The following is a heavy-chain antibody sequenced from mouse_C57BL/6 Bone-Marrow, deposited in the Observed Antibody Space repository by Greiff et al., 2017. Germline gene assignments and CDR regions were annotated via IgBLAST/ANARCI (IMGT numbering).Heavy chain of an antibody. Sequence: QVQLKESGPELVKPGASVKLSCKASGYTFTSYDINWVKQRPGQGLEWIGWIYPRDGSTKYNEKFKGKATLTVDTSSSTAYMELHSLTSEDAAVYFCARGIKWYFDVWGTGTTVTVSS. CDR3: ARGIKWYFDV. V-gene: IGHV1-85*01. D-gene: IGHD2-4*01. CDR1: GYTFTSYD. J-gene: IGHJ1*03. CDR2: IYPRDGST.